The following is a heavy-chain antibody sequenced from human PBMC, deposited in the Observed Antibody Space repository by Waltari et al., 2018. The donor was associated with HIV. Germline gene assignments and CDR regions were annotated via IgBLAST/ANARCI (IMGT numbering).Heavy chain of an antibody. CDR2: INTNTGNP. Sequence: QVQLVQSGSELKKPGASVKISCKASGYRFTSYARNWVRQAPGQGPEWMGWINTNTGNPTYAQGFTGRFVFSLDTSVSTAYLQINSLKAEDTAVYYCAKLGMKNWFDPWGQGTLVTVSS. J-gene: IGHJ5*02. V-gene: IGHV7-4-1*02. D-gene: IGHD3-3*02. CDR1: GYRFTSYA. CDR3: AKLGMKNWFDP.